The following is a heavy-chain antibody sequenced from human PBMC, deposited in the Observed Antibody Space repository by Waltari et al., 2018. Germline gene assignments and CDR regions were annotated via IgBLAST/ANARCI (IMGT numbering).Heavy chain of an antibody. Sequence: QVQQEQSGAEAKKPGASVKVSCKVVGYTLTDLYMDGVRQAPGKGLEWMGGFEPEDGEAVCAKNFQGRLTLTEDTPANTAYMELTSLTSEDTAVYYCASGLIIPGRFRLGYWGQGTLVTVSA. V-gene: IGHV1-24*01. J-gene: IGHJ4*02. CDR2: FEPEDGEA. CDR1: GYTLTDLY. CDR3: ASGLIIPGRFRLGY. D-gene: IGHD3-3*01.